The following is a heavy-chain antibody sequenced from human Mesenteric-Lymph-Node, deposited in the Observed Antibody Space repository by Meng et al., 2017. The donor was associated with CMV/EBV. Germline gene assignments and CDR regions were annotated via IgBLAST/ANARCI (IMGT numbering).Heavy chain of an antibody. Sequence: ASVKVSCKASGYTFTGYYMHWVRQAPVQGLEWMGWINPNSGGTNYAQKFQGRVTMTRDTSISTAYMELSRLRSDDTAVYYCAREVTIVVVPAAMNDYWGQGTLVTVSS. CDR2: INPNSGGT. D-gene: IGHD2-2*01. V-gene: IGHV1-2*02. J-gene: IGHJ4*02. CDR3: AREVTIVVVPAAMNDY. CDR1: GYTFTGYY.